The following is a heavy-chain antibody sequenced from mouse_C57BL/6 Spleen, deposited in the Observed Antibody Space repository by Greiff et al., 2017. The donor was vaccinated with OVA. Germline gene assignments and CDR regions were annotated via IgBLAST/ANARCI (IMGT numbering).Heavy chain of an antibody. CDR3: ARFRAPYWYFDV. J-gene: IGHJ1*03. Sequence: QVQRQQPGAELVKPGASVKLSCKASGYTFTSYWMQWVKQRPGQGLEWIGEIDPSDSYTNYNQKFKGKATLTVDTSSSTAYMQLSSLTSEDSAVYYCARFRAPYWYFDVWGTGTTVTVSS. CDR2: IDPSDSYT. CDR1: GYTFTSYW. D-gene: IGHD3-1*01. V-gene: IGHV1-50*01.